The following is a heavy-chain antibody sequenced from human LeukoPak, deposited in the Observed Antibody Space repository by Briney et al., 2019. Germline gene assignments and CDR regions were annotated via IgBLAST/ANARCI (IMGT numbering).Heavy chain of an antibody. CDR2: ISYDGSNK. Sequence: GGSLRLSCAASGFTFSSYAMHWVRQAPGKGLEWVAVISYDGSNKYYADSVKGRFTISRDDAKNSLYLLMNSLRVEDTAVYYCAKDRGDGTQSPFDSWGQGTLVTVSS. CDR1: GFTFSSYA. V-gene: IGHV3-30-3*01. J-gene: IGHJ4*02. CDR3: AKDRGDGTQSPFDS. D-gene: IGHD5-24*01.